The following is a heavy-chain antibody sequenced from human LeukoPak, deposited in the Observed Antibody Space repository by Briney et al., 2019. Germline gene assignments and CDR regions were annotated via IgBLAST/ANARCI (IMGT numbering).Heavy chain of an antibody. J-gene: IGHJ4*02. Sequence: PGRSLRLSCAASGFTFADYAMHWVRQAPGKGLEWVSGISWNSGSIGYADSVKGRFTISRDNAKNSLYLQMNSLRAEDTALYYCAKVRLSGYDYTPFDYWGQGTLVTVSS. D-gene: IGHD5-12*01. V-gene: IGHV3-9*01. CDR3: AKVRLSGYDYTPFDY. CDR1: GFTFADYA. CDR2: ISWNSGSI.